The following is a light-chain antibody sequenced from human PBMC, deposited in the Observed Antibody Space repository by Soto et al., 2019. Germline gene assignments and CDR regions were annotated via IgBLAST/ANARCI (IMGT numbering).Light chain of an antibody. J-gene: IGKJ1*01. Sequence: EIVWTQSPGTLSLSPGERATLSCRASQSVSSTYLAWYQQKPGQAPRLLISGASSRATGIPDRFSGSGSGTDFTLTISRLEPEDFAVYYCQQYGNSPRTFGQGTKVDIK. CDR1: QSVSSTY. V-gene: IGKV3-20*01. CDR2: GAS. CDR3: QQYGNSPRT.